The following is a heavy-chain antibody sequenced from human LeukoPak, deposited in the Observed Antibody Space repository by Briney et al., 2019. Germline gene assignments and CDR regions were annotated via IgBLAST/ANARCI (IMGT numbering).Heavy chain of an antibody. V-gene: IGHV3-30*18. J-gene: IGHJ4*02. CDR3: AKGYYDFQTFFDY. CDR1: GFTFSSYG. Sequence: GGSLRLSCAASGFTFSSYGMHWVRQAPGKGLEWVAVIAYDGSNKYYADSVKGRFTISRDNSKNTLYLQMNSLRAEDTAVYYCAKGYYDFQTFFDYWGQGTLVTVSS. D-gene: IGHD3-3*01. CDR2: IAYDGSNK.